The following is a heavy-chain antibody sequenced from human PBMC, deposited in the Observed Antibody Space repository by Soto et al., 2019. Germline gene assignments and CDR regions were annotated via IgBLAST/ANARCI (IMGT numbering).Heavy chain of an antibody. CDR2: INYSGST. J-gene: IGHJ4*02. CDR1: GGSFSGYY. CDR3: ASQHYYDSSGYYVVY. D-gene: IGHD3-22*01. Sequence: PSETLSLTCAAYGGSFSGYYWTWIRQPPGKGLEWIGNINYSGSTYYNPSLQSRVTISIDTSKNQFSLKLSSVTATDTAVYYCASQHYYDSSGYYVVYWGQGTLVTVSS. V-gene: IGHV4-34*01.